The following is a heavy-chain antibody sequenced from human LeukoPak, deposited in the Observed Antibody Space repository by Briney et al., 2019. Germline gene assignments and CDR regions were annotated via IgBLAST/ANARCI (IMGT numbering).Heavy chain of an antibody. Sequence: ASVKVSCKASGYTFTSYGISWVRQAPGQGLEWMGWISAYNGNTNYAQKLQGRVTMTTDTSTSTAYMELRSLRSDDTAAYYCARDEFPYDSSGYYDYWGQGTLVTVSS. CDR1: GYTFTSYG. V-gene: IGHV1-18*01. CDR2: ISAYNGNT. J-gene: IGHJ4*02. D-gene: IGHD3-22*01. CDR3: ARDEFPYDSSGYYDY.